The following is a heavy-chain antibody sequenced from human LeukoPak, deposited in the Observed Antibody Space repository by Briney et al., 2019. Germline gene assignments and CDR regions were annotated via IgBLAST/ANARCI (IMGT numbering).Heavy chain of an antibody. D-gene: IGHD3-16*02. V-gene: IGHV1-2*06. Sequence: ASVKVSCKASGYTFTGYYMHWVRQAPGQGLEWMGRINPHSGGTNYAQKFQGKVTMTRDTSISTAYMELSRLRSDDTAVYYCARGGYYDYVWGSYRYFDYWGQGTLVTVSS. CDR2: INPHSGGT. CDR3: ARGGYYDYVWGSYRYFDY. J-gene: IGHJ4*02. CDR1: GYTFTGYY.